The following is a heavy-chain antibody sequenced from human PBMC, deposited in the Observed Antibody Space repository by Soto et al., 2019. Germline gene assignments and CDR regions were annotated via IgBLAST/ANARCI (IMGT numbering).Heavy chain of an antibody. CDR3: ASLDYGDYVAFDI. D-gene: IGHD4-17*01. CDR1: GFTFSSYA. Sequence: GGSLRLSCAASGFTFSSYAMSWVRQAPGKGLEWVSAISGSGGSTYYADSVKGRFTISRDNSKNTLYLQMNSLRAEDTAVYYCASLDYGDYVAFDIWGQGTMVTVSS. V-gene: IGHV3-23*01. J-gene: IGHJ3*02. CDR2: ISGSGGST.